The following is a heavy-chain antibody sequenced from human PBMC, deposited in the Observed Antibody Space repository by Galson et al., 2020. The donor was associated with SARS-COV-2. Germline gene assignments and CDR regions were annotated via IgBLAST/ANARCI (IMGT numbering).Heavy chain of an antibody. CDR2: ISGSGGST. V-gene: IGHV3-23*01. D-gene: IGHD6-19*01. Sequence: GGSLRLSCAASGFTFSSYAMTWVRQAPGKGLEWVSGISGSGGSTYYADSVTGRFTISRDNSKNTLYLQMNSLRAEDTAVYYCAKMEGIAVAATPNWGQGTLVTVSS. J-gene: IGHJ4*02. CDR1: GFTFSSYA. CDR3: AKMEGIAVAATPN.